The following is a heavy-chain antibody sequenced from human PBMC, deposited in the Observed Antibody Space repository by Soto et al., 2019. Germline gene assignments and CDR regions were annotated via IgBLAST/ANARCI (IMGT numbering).Heavy chain of an antibody. CDR2: IQYSGDT. Sequence: SETLSLTCIVSGGSVGSGAYYWSWIRQPPGSALEWIGYIQYSGDTNYNSSLKSRVTISVDTSKNQFSLKLSSVTAADTAVYYCARGGWDYDSSGLTDYWGQGTLVTVSS. V-gene: IGHV4-61*08. D-gene: IGHD3-22*01. CDR3: ARGGWDYDSSGLTDY. CDR1: GGSVGSGAYY. J-gene: IGHJ4*02.